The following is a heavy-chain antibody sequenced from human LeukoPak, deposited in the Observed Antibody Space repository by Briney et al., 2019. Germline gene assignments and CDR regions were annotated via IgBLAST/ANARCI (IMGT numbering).Heavy chain of an antibody. Sequence: GGSLRLSCAASRFIFGAYGMHWVRQAPGKGLEWVAFIRYDGSNKYYADSVKGRFIISRDNSKNTLYLQMNSLRTEGTAVYYCAKDIYSSSWQSSGYLDYWGQGTLVTVSS. V-gene: IGHV3-30*02. CDR1: RFIFGAYG. CDR2: IRYDGSNK. J-gene: IGHJ4*02. CDR3: AKDIYSSSWQSSGYLDY. D-gene: IGHD6-13*01.